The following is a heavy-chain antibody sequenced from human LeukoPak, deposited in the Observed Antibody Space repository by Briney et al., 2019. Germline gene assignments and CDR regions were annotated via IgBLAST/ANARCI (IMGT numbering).Heavy chain of an antibody. CDR1: GGTFSSYA. Sequence: GASVKVSCKASGGTFSSYAISWVRQAPGQGLEWMGGIIPIFGTANYAQKFQGRVTITADESTSTAYMELSSLRSEDTAVYYCATQPPTGTTLGGEIDYWGQGTLVTVPS. CDR3: ATQPPTGTTLGGEIDY. CDR2: IIPIFGTA. J-gene: IGHJ4*02. V-gene: IGHV1-69*13. D-gene: IGHD1-1*01.